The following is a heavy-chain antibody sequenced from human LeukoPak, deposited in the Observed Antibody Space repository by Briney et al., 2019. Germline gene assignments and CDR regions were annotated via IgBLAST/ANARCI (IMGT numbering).Heavy chain of an antibody. J-gene: IGHJ5*02. D-gene: IGHD2-15*01. Sequence: PGRSLRLSCAASGFTFSGYGIHWVRQAPGKGLEWVAVISYDGSNKYYADSVKGRFTISRDNSKNTLYLQMNSLRAEDTAVYYCAKDYCSGGSCSWFDPWGQGTLVTVSS. CDR2: ISYDGSNK. CDR3: AKDYCSGGSCSWFDP. CDR1: GFTFSGYG. V-gene: IGHV3-30*18.